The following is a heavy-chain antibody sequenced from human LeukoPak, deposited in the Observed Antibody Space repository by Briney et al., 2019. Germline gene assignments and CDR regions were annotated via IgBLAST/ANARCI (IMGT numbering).Heavy chain of an antibody. Sequence: SSETLSLTCAVYGGSFSGYYWSWIRQPPGKGLEWIGYSHNSGISDYNPSLKSRVTMSVDTSKNQFSLKLSSVTAADTAVYYCARGGWSLDYWGQGALVTVSS. D-gene: IGHD6-19*01. CDR3: ARGGWSLDY. CDR2: SHNSGIS. CDR1: GGSFSGYY. J-gene: IGHJ4*02. V-gene: IGHV4-59*08.